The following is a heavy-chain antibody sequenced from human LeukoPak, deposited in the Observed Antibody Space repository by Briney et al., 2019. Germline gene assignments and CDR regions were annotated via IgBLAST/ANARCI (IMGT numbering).Heavy chain of an antibody. J-gene: IGHJ4*02. CDR2: IYYSGST. CDR3: ARGSHDNYYDSSGYYDGDY. V-gene: IGHV4-30-4*01. Sequence: SETLSLTCTVSGGSISSGDYSWSWIRQPPGKGLEWIGYIYYSGSTYYNPSLKSRVTISVDTSKNQFSLKLSSVTAADMAVYYCARGSHDNYYDSSGYYDGDYWGQGTLVTVSS. D-gene: IGHD3-22*01. CDR1: GGSISSGDYS.